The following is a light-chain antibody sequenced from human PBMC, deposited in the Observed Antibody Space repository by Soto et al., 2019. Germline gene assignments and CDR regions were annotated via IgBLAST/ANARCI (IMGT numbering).Light chain of an antibody. CDR1: QTVSNSY. CDR3: QQYGSSPWT. V-gene: IGKV3-20*01. Sequence: ETVLTQSPGSLSLSLGDRATLSCRASQTVSNSYLAWYQQKPGHAPRLLIYGTSNRATGIPDRFSGSGSGTDSTLTISRLEPEDFVIYYCQQYGSSPWTFGQGTKVDIK. J-gene: IGKJ1*01. CDR2: GTS.